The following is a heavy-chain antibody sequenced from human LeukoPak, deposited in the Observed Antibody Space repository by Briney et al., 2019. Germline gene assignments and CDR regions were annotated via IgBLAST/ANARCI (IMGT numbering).Heavy chain of an antibody. CDR3: ARAAARTAPDY. Sequence: SETLSLTCTVSGGPISSGGYYWSWIRQHPGKGLEWIGYIYYSGSTYYNPSLKSRVTISVDTSKNQFSLKLSSVTAADTAVYYCARAAARTAPDYWGQGTLVTVSS. J-gene: IGHJ4*02. D-gene: IGHD2-15*01. CDR1: GGPISSGGYY. CDR2: IYYSGST. V-gene: IGHV4-31*03.